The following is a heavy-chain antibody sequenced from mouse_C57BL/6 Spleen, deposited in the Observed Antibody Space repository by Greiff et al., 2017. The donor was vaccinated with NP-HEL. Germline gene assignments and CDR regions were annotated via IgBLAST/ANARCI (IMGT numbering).Heavy chain of an antibody. D-gene: IGHD4-1*01. V-gene: IGHV1-80*01. J-gene: IGHJ2*01. CDR1: GYAFSSYW. CDR2: IYPGDGDT. CDR3: ARKRRTNWGPLSDY. Sequence: VKLQESGAELVKPGASVKISCKASGYAFSSYWMNWVKQRPGKGLEWIGQIYPGDGDTNYNGKFKGKATLTADKSSSTAYMQLSSLTSEDSAVYFCARKRRTNWGPLSDYWGQGTTLTVSS.